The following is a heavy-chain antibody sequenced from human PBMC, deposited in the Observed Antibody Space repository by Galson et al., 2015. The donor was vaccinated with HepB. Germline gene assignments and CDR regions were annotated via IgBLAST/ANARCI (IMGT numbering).Heavy chain of an antibody. V-gene: IGHV3-30-3*01. Sequence: SLRLSCAASGFTFTTYAMHWVRQAPGKGLEWVAVISYDGSNKYYADSVKGRSTISRDNSKNTLYLQMNSLRAEDTAVYYCARAEGVDYYDTSGYYTGSVDYWGQGTLVTVSS. CDR2: ISYDGSNK. D-gene: IGHD3-22*01. CDR1: GFTFTTYA. J-gene: IGHJ4*02. CDR3: ARAEGVDYYDTSGYYTGSVDY.